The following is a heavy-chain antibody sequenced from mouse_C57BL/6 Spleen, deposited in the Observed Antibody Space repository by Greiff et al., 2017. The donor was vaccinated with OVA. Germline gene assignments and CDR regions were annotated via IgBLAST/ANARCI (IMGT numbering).Heavy chain of an antibody. CDR3: ARYGFTTVETMDY. Sequence: QVQLQQPGTELVKPGASVKLSCKASGYTFTSYWMHWVKQRPGQGLEWIGNINPSNGGTNYNEKFKSKATLTVDKSSSTAYMQLSSLTSEDSAVYYGARYGFTTVETMDYWGQGTSVTVSS. V-gene: IGHV1-53*01. J-gene: IGHJ4*01. CDR1: GYTFTSYW. CDR2: INPSNGGT. D-gene: IGHD1-1*01.